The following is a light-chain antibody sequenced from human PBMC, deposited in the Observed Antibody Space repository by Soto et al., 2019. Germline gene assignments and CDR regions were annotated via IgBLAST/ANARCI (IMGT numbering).Light chain of an antibody. V-gene: IGLV1-44*01. J-gene: IGLJ1*01. CDR1: SSNIGRNT. Sequence: QSVLTQPPSASGTPGQRVTISCSGSSSNIGRNTVNWYQQVPGTAPKLLIYNNNQRASGVPDRFSGSKSGTSASLAIIGLQSEDEADYYCAAWDDGLNGSVFGAGTKVTVL. CDR2: NNN. CDR3: AAWDDGLNGSV.